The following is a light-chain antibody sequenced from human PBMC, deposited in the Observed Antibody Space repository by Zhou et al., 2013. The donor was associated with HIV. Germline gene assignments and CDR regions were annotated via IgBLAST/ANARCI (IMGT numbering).Light chain of an antibody. J-gene: IGKJ2*01. CDR1: QSVSSSY. CDR2: GAS. V-gene: IGKV3-20*01. CDR3: QQYGSSFSYT. Sequence: EIVLTQSPGTLSLSPGERATLSCRASQSVSSSYLAWYQQKPGQAPRLLIYGASSRATGIPDRFSGSGSGTDFTLTISRLEPEDFAVYYCQQYGSSFSYTFGLGDQAGDQT.